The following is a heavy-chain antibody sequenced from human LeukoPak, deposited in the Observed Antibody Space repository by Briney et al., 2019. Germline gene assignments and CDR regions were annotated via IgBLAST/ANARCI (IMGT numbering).Heavy chain of an antibody. CDR1: GYTFTSYG. D-gene: IGHD5-18*01. J-gene: IGHJ4*02. V-gene: IGHV1-18*01. CDR2: ISPYNGNT. Sequence: ASVKVSCKASGYTFTSYGINWVRQAPGQGLEWRGWISPYNGNTNYAQKLQGRVTMTTYTSTNPAYMELRSLRSDDTAVYYCARDKGRAYSYGYVDYWGQGTLVTVS. CDR3: ARDKGRAYSYGYVDY.